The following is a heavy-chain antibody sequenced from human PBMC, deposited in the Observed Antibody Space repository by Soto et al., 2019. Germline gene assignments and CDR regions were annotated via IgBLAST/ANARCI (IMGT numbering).Heavy chain of an antibody. CDR3: ARGSPRDIVVVVAATAYYDY. Sequence: SETLSLTCAVYGGSFSGDYWSWIRQPPGKGLEWIGEINHSGSTNYNPSLKSRVTISVDTSKNQFSLKLSSVTAADTAVYYCARGSPRDIVVVVAATAYYDYWGQGTLVTVSS. CDR1: GGSFSGDY. D-gene: IGHD2-15*01. CDR2: INHSGST. J-gene: IGHJ4*02. V-gene: IGHV4-34*01.